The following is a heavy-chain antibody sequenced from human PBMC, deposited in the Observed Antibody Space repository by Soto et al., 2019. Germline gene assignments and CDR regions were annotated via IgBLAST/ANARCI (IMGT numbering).Heavy chain of an antibody. CDR3: ARDRPASARGYPPSPPHYYHVMDV. D-gene: IGHD5-12*01. CDR2: IYYNGST. J-gene: IGHJ6*02. Sequence: QVQLQESAPGLVKPSETLSLTCTVSGGSISSYCWSWIRQPPGKGMEWIGYIYYNGSTNYNPSLTSRVNSPVDTSKNQFSLKLGSVTAADTAVDYCARDRPASARGYPPSPPHYYHVMDVWVQGTTVTVSS. CDR1: GGSISSYC. V-gene: IGHV4-59*01.